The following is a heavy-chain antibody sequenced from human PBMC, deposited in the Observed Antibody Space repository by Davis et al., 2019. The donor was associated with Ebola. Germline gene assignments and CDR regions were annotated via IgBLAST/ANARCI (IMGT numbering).Heavy chain of an antibody. J-gene: IGHJ4*02. V-gene: IGHV3-23*01. D-gene: IGHD3-22*01. CDR2: ISGSGGST. CDR1: GFTFSSYA. Sequence: GESLKISCAASGFTFSSYAMSWVRQAPGKGLEWVSAISGSGGSTYYADSVKGRFTISRDNSKNTLYLQMNSLRAEGTAVYYCAKGLTMIVSPFDYWGQGTLVTVSS. CDR3: AKGLTMIVSPFDY.